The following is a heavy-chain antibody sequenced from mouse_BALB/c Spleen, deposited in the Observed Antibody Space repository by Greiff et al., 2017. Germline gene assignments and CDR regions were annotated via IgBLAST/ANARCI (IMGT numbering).Heavy chain of an antibody. Sequence: EVKLQESGGGLVQPGGSRKLSCAASGFTFSSFGMHWVRQAPEKGLEWVAYISSGSSTIYYADTVKGRFTISRDNPKNTLFLQMTSLRSEDTAMYYCARSTYYGSSSAWFAYWGQGTLVTVSA. J-gene: IGHJ3*01. V-gene: IGHV5-17*02. CDR3: ARSTYYGSSSAWFAY. CDR1: GFTFSSFG. CDR2: ISSGSSTI. D-gene: IGHD1-1*01.